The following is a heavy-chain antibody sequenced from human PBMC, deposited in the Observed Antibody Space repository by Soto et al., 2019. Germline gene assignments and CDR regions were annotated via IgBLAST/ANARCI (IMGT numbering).Heavy chain of an antibody. CDR2: IYYSGST. J-gene: IGHJ2*01. V-gene: IGHV4-59*08. Sequence: SETLSLTCTVSGGSISSYYWSWIRQPPGKGLEWIGYIYYSGSTNYNPSHKSRVTLSVDTSKNQFSLKLSSVTAADTAVYYCARFNWYFDLWGRGTLVTVSS. CDR1: GGSISSYY. CDR3: ARFNWYFDL.